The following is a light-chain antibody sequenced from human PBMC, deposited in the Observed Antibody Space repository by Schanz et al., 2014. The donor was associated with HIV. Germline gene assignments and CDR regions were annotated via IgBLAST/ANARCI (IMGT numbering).Light chain of an antibody. J-gene: IGKJ2*01. CDR2: QAS. CDR3: HHYDTSSLT. V-gene: IGKV1-5*03. CDR1: QGIGKS. Sequence: IQLTQSPSSLSASVGDRVTITCRASQGIGKSLAWSQQRPGKAPKLLIYQASTLETGVPSTFSGGGSGTEFTLTISSLQTSDFATYYCHHYDTSSLTFGPGTKLDIK.